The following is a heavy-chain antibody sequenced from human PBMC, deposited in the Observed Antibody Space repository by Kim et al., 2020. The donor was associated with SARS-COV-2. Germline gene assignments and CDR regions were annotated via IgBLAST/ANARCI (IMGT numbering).Heavy chain of an antibody. J-gene: IGHJ4*02. D-gene: IGHD6-19*01. CDR1: GFTFSSYA. CDR3: AKDPAKTNPYSSGWYEY. CDR2: ISGSGGST. Sequence: GGSLRLSCAASGFTFSSYAMSWVRQAPGKGLEWVSAISGSGGSTYYADSVKGRFTISRDNSKNTLYLQMNSLRAEDTAVYYCAKDPAKTNPYSSGWYEYWGQGTLVTVSS. V-gene: IGHV3-23*01.